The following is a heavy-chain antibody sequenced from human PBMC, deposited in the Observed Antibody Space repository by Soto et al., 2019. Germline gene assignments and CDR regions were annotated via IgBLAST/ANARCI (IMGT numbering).Heavy chain of an antibody. CDR3: ARDRDYYDSSGRYYYYGMHV. CDR1: GGTFSSYA. CDR2: IIPIFGTA. J-gene: IGHJ6*02. Sequence: SVKVSCKASGGTFSSYAISWVRQAPGQGLEWMGGIIPIFGTANYAQKFQGRVTITADESTSTAYMELSSLRSEDTAVYYCARDRDYYDSSGRYYYYGMHVWGQGTTVTVSS. V-gene: IGHV1-69*13. D-gene: IGHD3-22*01.